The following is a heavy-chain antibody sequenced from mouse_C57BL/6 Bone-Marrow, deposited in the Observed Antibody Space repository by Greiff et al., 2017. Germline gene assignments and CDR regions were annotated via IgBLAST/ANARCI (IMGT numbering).Heavy chain of an antibody. D-gene: IGHD1-2*01. CDR3: ASSLLLLFYSLDF. J-gene: IGHJ4*01. CDR1: GYTFTSYY. V-gene: IGHV1-66*01. CDR2: IYPGIGNT. Sequence: QVQLQQSGPELVKPGASVKLSCKASGYTFTSYYIHWVKQRPGQGLEWIGCIYPGIGNTKYNEKFKGKATLTADTSSSTAYMQLSSLTSEDSAVSYCASSLLLLFYSLDFWGQGTTVTVSS.